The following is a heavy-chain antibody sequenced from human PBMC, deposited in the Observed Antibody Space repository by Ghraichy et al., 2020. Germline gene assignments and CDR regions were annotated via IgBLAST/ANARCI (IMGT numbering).Heavy chain of an antibody. V-gene: IGHV3-7*03. CDR1: GFTFSSYW. CDR3: AKTGGVNYYDSSGYLNY. D-gene: IGHD3-22*01. CDR2: IKQDESET. Sequence: LSLTCVASGFTFSSYWMAWVRQAPGKGLEWVANIKQDESETYYVDSVKGRFTISRDNAENSLYLQMNSLRAEDTAVYYCAKTGGVNYYDSSGYLNYWGQGTLVTVSS. J-gene: IGHJ4*02.